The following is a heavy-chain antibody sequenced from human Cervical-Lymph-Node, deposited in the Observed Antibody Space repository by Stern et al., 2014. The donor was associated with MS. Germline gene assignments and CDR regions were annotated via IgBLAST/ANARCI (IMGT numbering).Heavy chain of an antibody. D-gene: IGHD6-13*01. Sequence: EVQLVEYGGGLVQPGGSLRLSCAASGFSFSSYWMYWVRQAPGKGPVWVSRIDIDGGSTIYADSVKGRFTISRDNARNTLSLEMNSLRAEDTAVYYCVRLGGSNPIDYWGQGTLVTVSS. CDR1: GFSFSSYW. V-gene: IGHV3-74*02. CDR3: VRLGGSNPIDY. CDR2: IDIDGGST. J-gene: IGHJ4*02.